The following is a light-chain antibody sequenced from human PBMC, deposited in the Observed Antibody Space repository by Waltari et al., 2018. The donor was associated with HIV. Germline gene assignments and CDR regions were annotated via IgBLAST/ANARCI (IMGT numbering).Light chain of an antibody. CDR2: LSTNGSH. Sequence: QVVLTQSPSASASQGASVTLTCTLSSGHTNYAIAWHQQQPEKGPRYLMRLSTNGSHTQGDGILVRFAASSSWAVRYLTISSLQSEDEADYYCQTWGNGIVVFGGGTKLTV. CDR1: SGHTNYA. CDR3: QTWGNGIVV. V-gene: IGLV4-69*01. J-gene: IGLJ2*01.